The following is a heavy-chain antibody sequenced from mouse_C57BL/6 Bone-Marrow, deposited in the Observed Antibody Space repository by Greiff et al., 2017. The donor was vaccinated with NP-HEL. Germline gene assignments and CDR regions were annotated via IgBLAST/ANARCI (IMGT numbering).Heavy chain of an antibody. Sequence: VQLVESGAELAKPGASVKLSCKASGYTFTSYWMHWVKQRPGQGLEWIGYINPSSGYTKYNQKFKDKATLTADKSSSTAYMQLSSLTYEDSAVYYCAREKLDGYYGFAYWGQGTLVTVSA. CDR1: GYTFTSYW. CDR2: INPSSGYT. J-gene: IGHJ3*01. D-gene: IGHD2-3*01. CDR3: AREKLDGYYGFAY. V-gene: IGHV1-7*01.